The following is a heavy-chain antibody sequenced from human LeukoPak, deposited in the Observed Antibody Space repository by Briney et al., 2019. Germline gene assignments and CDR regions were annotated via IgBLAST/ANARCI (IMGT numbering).Heavy chain of an antibody. CDR1: GGSFSGYY. Sequence: SETLSLTCAVYGGSFSGYYWSWIRQPPGKGLEWIGEINHSGSTNYNPSLKSRVTISVDTSKNQFSPKLSSVTAADTAVYYCARMGATASFFQHWGQGTLVTVSS. J-gene: IGHJ1*01. CDR2: INHSGST. V-gene: IGHV4-34*01. D-gene: IGHD1-26*01. CDR3: ARMGATASFFQH.